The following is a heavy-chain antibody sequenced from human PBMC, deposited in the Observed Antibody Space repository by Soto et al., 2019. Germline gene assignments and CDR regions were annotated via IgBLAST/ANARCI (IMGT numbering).Heavy chain of an antibody. CDR1: GFTFSSYW. J-gene: IGHJ5*02. D-gene: IGHD5-12*01. CDR3: ARDRGDGYNYGWFDP. Sequence: EVQLVESGGGLVQPGGSLRLSCAASGFTFSSYWMHWVRQAPGKGLVWVSRINSDGSSTSYADSVKGRFTISRDNAKNTLYLQMNSLRAEDTAVYYCARDRGDGYNYGWFDPWGQGTLVTVSS. V-gene: IGHV3-74*01. CDR2: INSDGSST.